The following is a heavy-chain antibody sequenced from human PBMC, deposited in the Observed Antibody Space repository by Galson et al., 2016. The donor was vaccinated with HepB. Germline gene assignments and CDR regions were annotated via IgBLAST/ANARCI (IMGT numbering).Heavy chain of an antibody. Sequence: SLRLSCAASGFTFSSYSMNWVRQAPGKGLEWVSSISSSSSYIYYADSVKGRFTISRDNAKNSLYLQMNSLRAEDTAVYYCARDRQYYGSGTMPWFDPWGQGTLVTVSS. CDR1: GFTFSSYS. CDR2: ISSSSSYI. J-gene: IGHJ5*02. V-gene: IGHV3-21*01. D-gene: IGHD3-10*01. CDR3: ARDRQYYGSGTMPWFDP.